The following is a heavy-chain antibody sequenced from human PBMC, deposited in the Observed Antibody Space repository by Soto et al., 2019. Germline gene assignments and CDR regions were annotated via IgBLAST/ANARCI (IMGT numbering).Heavy chain of an antibody. D-gene: IGHD2-15*01. CDR3: ATDLLARDLAFAFDI. J-gene: IGHJ3*02. CDR1: GYTLTELS. Sequence: GASVKVSCKVSGYTLTELSMHWVRQAPGKGLEWMGGFDPEDGETIYAQKFQGRVTMTEDTSTDTAYMELSSLRSEDTAVYYCATDLLARDLAFAFDIWGQGTMVTVSS. V-gene: IGHV1-24*01. CDR2: FDPEDGET.